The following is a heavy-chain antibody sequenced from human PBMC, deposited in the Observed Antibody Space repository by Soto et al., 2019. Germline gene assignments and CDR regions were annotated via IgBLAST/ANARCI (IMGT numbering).Heavy chain of an antibody. CDR3: ARGGSGYNFDY. V-gene: IGHV4-30-4*01. Sequence: SETLSLTCTVSGGSISSGDYYWSWIRQPPGKGLEWIGYIYYSGSTYYNPSLKSRVTISVDTSKNQFSLKLSSVTAADTAVYYCARGGSGYNFDYWGQGTLVTVSS. D-gene: IGHD5-12*01. J-gene: IGHJ4*02. CDR2: IYYSGST. CDR1: GGSISSGDYY.